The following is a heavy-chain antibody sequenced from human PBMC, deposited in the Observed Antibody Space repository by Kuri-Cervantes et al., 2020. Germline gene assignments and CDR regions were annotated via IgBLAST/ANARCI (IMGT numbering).Heavy chain of an antibody. J-gene: IGHJ1*01. CDR1: GFTFSTYG. Sequence: GESLKISCAASGFTFSTYGMHWVRQAPGKGLEWVAVIWYDGSNKYYADSVKGRFTISRDNSKNTLYLQMNSLRAEDTAVYYCASGPYYDILTGYYPYFQHWGQGTLVTVSS. D-gene: IGHD3-9*01. CDR2: IWYDGSNK. V-gene: IGHV3-33*08. CDR3: ASGPYYDILTGYYPYFQH.